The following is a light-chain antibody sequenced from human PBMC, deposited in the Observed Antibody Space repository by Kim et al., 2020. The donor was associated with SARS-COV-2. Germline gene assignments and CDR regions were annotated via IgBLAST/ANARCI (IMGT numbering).Light chain of an antibody. J-gene: IGKJ2*01. Sequence: ASIGDRVTITCRASQDIRNDLGWYQQKPGKAPELLIYAASSLQSGVPSRFAGSGSGTDFTLTISSLQPEDFATYYCLQDYNYPYTFGQGTKLEIK. CDR3: LQDYNYPYT. V-gene: IGKV1-6*01. CDR1: QDIRND. CDR2: AAS.